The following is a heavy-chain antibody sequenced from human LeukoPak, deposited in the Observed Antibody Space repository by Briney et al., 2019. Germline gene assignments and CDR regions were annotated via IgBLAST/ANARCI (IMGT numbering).Heavy chain of an antibody. J-gene: IGHJ6*03. CDR2: ISGSGGST. CDR1: GFTFSSYA. D-gene: IGHD6-13*01. Sequence: QPGGSLRLSCAASGFTFSSYAMSWVRQAPGKGLEWVSAISGSGGSTYYADSVKGRFTISRDNSKNTLYMQMNSLRAEDTAIYYCATNPGIPAASTRYYYYMDVWGKGTTVTVSS. CDR3: ATNPGIPAASTRYYYYMDV. V-gene: IGHV3-23*01.